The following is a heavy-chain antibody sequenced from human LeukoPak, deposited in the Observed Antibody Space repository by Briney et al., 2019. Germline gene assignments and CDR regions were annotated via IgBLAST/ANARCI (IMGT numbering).Heavy chain of an antibody. D-gene: IGHD1-26*01. J-gene: IGHJ4*02. V-gene: IGHV1-18*01. Sequence: EASVKVSCKASGYTFTSYGISWVRQAPGQGLEWMGWISAYNGNTNYAQKFQGRVTMTEDTSTDTAYMELSSLRSEDTAVYYCAIDVGELLTYWGQGTLVTVSS. CDR1: GYTFTSYG. CDR3: AIDVGELLTY. CDR2: ISAYNGNT.